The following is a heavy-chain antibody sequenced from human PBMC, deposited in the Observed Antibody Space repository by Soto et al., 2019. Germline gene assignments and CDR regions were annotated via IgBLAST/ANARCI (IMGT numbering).Heavy chain of an antibody. CDR1: GFTFSSYW. V-gene: IGHV3-7*01. CDR3: ARDRGRPDLRDKHSYDSSDLDYGMDV. J-gene: IGHJ6*02. D-gene: IGHD3-22*01. CDR2: INQDGSEK. Sequence: EVRLVESGGGLVQPGGSLTLSCAASGFTFSSYWMTWVRQAPGKGLEWVANINQDGSEKYYMDSMKGRFTISRDNAKNSLLLQLNSLRAEDTAVYYCARDRGRPDLRDKHSYDSSDLDYGMDVWGQGTTVTVSS.